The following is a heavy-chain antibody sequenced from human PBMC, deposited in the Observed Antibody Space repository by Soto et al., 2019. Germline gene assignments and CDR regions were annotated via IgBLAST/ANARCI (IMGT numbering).Heavy chain of an antibody. V-gene: IGHV4-34*01. D-gene: IGHD4-17*01. CDR3: ARAYGDYVRRYYYMDV. CDR1: GGSFSGYY. CDR2: INHSGST. Sequence: SETLSLTCAVYGGSFSGYYWSWIRQPPGKGLEWIGEINHSGSTNYNPSLKSRVTISVDTSKNQFSLKLSSVTAADTAVYYCARAYGDYVRRYYYMDVWGKGTTVTVSS. J-gene: IGHJ6*03.